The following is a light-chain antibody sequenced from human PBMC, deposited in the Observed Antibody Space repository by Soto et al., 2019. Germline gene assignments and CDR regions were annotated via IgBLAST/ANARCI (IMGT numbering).Light chain of an antibody. V-gene: IGKV1-27*01. CDR3: QQSYSTPRT. CDR2: AAS. CDR1: QGISSY. Sequence: IQMTQSPSSLSASVGDRVTITCRASQGISSYLAWYQQKPGKVPKLLIYAASTLQSGVPSRFSGSGSGTDFTLTISSLQPEDFATYYCQQSYSTPRTFGQGTKVDI. J-gene: IGKJ1*01.